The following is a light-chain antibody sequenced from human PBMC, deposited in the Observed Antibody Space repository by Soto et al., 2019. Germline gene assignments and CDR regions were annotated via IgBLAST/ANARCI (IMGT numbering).Light chain of an antibody. CDR1: QSISSW. J-gene: IGKJ1*01. CDR3: QQYKSYPT. CDR2: DAS. Sequence: DIQMTQSPSTLSASVGDRVTITCRASQSISSWLAWYQQKPGKAPKLLIYDASSLESGVTSRFSGSGSGTEFTLTISSLQPDDFATYYCQQYKSYPTFGQGTKVEIK. V-gene: IGKV1-5*01.